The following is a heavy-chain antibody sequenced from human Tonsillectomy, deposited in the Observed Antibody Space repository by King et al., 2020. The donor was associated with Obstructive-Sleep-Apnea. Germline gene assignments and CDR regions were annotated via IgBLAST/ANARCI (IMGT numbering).Heavy chain of an antibody. CDR3: GGYNWIDP. V-gene: IGHV3-30*03. CDR2: ISYDGSDK. D-gene: IGHD6-13*01. J-gene: IGHJ5*02. CDR1: GFTFSNYG. Sequence: VQLVESGGGVVQPGRSLRLSCAASGFTFSNYGMHWVRQAPGEGLEGVAIISYDGSDKYYADSLKGRFTISRDNSKSTLCLQMNSLRPEDTAVYYCGGYNWIDPWGQGTLVTVSS.